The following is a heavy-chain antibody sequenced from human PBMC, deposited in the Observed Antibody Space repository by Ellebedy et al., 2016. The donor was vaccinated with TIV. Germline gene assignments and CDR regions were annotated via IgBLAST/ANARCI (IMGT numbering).Heavy chain of an antibody. V-gene: IGHV3-53*04. J-gene: IGHJ4*02. CDR2: GYT. D-gene: IGHD3-10*01. CDR1: GFTVSASY. CDR3: AKGSFPFGDKSERIYSFQY. Sequence: GESLKISCEASGFTVSASYQSWVRQAPGKGLEWVGGYTNYADSVKGRFTISTHNSRNTLYLQMTNLRTEDTAVYYCAKGSFPFGDKSERIYSFQYWGQGTLVTVSS.